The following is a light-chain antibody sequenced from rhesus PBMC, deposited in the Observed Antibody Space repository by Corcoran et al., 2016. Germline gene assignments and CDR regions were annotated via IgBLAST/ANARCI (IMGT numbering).Light chain of an antibody. Sequence: EIVMTQTPLSLPVTPGEPASIICRSSQSLWDSEDGKTYLDWDQPQPGQSPQLMIFEVSNRASGVPDRFSGRGSETHFTLNISRVEAEDVGDYYCQQGQECPRSFGLGTKVELK. CDR2: EVS. V-gene: IGKV2-104*02. CDR3: QQGQECPRS. J-gene: IGKJ1*01. CDR1: QSLWDSEDGKTY.